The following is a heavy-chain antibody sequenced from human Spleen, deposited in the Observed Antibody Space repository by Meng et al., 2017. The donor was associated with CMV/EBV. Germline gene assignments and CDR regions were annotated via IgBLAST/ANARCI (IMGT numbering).Heavy chain of an antibody. Sequence: GESLKISCAASGFTFNTYSMNWVRQAPGKGLEWVSVIYSGGGSTYYADSVKGRFSISRDNFKNTLFLQMNSLRVEDTAIYHCAKVADYVWGSYPETPVFDYWAREPWSPSPQ. CDR2: IYSGGGST. CDR1: GFTFNTYS. V-gene: IGHV3-23*03. D-gene: IGHD3-16*02. CDR3: AKVADYVWGSYPETPVFDY. J-gene: IGHJ4*02.